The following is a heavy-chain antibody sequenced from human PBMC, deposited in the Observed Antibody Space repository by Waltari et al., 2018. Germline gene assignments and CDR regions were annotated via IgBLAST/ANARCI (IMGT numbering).Heavy chain of an antibody. Sequence: RQPPGKGLEWIGEINHSGSTNYNPSLKSRVTISVDTSKNQFSLKLSSVTAADTAVYYCARAPYCSSTSCYKYYYYGMDVWGQGTTVTVSS. D-gene: IGHD2-2*02. V-gene: IGHV4-34*01. J-gene: IGHJ6*02. CDR2: INHSGST. CDR3: ARAPYCSSTSCYKYYYYGMDV.